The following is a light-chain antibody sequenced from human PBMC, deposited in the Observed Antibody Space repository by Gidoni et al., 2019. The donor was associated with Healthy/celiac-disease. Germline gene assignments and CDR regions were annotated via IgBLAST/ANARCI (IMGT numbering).Light chain of an antibody. CDR3: QQYGSSPLYT. CDR2: GAS. J-gene: IGKJ2*01. V-gene: IGKV3-20*01. CDR1: QSVSSSY. Sequence: EIVLTQPPGTLSLSPGERATLSCRASQSVSSSYLAWYQQKHGQAPRLLIYGASSRATGIPDRFSGSGSGTDFTLTISRLEPEDFAVYYCQQYGSSPLYTFGQGTKLEIK.